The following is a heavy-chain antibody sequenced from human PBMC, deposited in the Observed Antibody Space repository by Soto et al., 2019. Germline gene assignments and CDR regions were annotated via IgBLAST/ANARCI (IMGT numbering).Heavy chain of an antibody. D-gene: IGHD5-18*01. V-gene: IGHV4-34*01. CDR1: GGSFSGYY. J-gene: IGHJ3*02. CDR3: ASQPRNRVTRRFDI. Sequence: QVQLQQWGAGLLKPSETLSLTCAVYGGSFSGYYWSWIRQPPGKGLEWIGEINHSGSTNYNPSLKSRVTISVDTSKNQFSLKLSAVTAADTAVYYCASQPRNRVTRRFDIWGQGTMVTVSS. CDR2: INHSGST.